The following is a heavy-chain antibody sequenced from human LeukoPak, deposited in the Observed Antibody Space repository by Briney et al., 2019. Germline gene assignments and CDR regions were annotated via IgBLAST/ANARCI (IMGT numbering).Heavy chain of an antibody. CDR1: GFIFSSYS. J-gene: IGHJ4*02. Sequence: PGGSLRLSCAASGFIFSSYSMNWVRQAPGKGLEWVSYISSSGSTIYYADSVKGRFTISRDNAKNSLYLQMNSLRAEDTAVYYCARGRRYGDHYWGQGTLVTVSS. V-gene: IGHV3-48*04. CDR3: ARGRRYGDHY. D-gene: IGHD4-17*01. CDR2: ISSSGSTI.